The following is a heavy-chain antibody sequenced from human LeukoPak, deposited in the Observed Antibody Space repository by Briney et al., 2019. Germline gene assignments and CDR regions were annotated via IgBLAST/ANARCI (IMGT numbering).Heavy chain of an antibody. CDR1: GGSISSSSYY. Sequence: KASETLSLTCTVSGGSISSSSYYWGWIRQPPGKGLEWIGSIYYSGSTYYNPSLKSLFSISVDTSKNQFSLKLSSVTAADTAVYYCARLGATYGSGTPQFDPWGQGTLVTVSS. V-gene: IGHV4-39*01. D-gene: IGHD3-10*01. CDR3: ARLGATYGSGTPQFDP. CDR2: IYYSGST. J-gene: IGHJ5*02.